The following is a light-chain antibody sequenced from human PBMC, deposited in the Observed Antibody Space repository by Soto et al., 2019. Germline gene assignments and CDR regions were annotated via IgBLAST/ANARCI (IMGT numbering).Light chain of an antibody. J-gene: IGKJ5*01. CDR3: QHRNVWPPIT. CDR2: DVS. CDR1: QNISSY. Sequence: IVLTHSPATLSLSPGKRAALSASASQNISSYLIWYQQKPGQAPRLLIYDVSNRATGIPARFSGSGSGTDFTLTISSLEPEDFAVYYCQHRNVWPPITFGQGTRLEIK. V-gene: IGKV3-11*01.